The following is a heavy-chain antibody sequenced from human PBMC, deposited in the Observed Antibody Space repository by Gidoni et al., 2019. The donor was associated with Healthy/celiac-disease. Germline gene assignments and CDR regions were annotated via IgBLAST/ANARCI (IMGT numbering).Heavy chain of an antibody. D-gene: IGHD3-9*01. CDR2: ISGSGGST. CDR3: AKGLRYFDWDDAFDI. CDR1: GFTFSSYA. V-gene: IGHV3-23*01. J-gene: IGHJ3*02. Sequence: EVQLLESGGGLVQPGWSLRLSCAASGFTFSSYAIGWVRQAPGKGLEWVSAISGSGGSTYYADSVKGRFTISRDNSKNTLYLQMNSLRAEDTAVYYCAKGLRYFDWDDAFDIWGQGTMVTVSS.